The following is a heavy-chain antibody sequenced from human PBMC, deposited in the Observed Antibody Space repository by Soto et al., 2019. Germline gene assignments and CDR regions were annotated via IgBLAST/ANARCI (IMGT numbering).Heavy chain of an antibody. D-gene: IGHD2-15*01. V-gene: IGHV4-34*01. CDR3: ARSPYCSGGSCYSGAGY. CDR1: GGSFSGYY. CDR2: INHSGST. Sequence: SETLSLTCAVYGGSFSGYYWSWTRQPPGKGLEWIGEINHSGSTNYNPSLKSRVTISVDTSKNQFSLKLSSVTAADTAVYYCARSPYCSGGSCYSGAGYWGQGTLVTVSS. J-gene: IGHJ4*02.